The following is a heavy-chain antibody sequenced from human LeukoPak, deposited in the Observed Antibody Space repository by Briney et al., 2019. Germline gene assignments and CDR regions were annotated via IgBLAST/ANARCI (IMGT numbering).Heavy chain of an antibody. CDR3: GRGPSVAGRGGDY. Sequence: PGGSLRLSCAASGFTVSINYMTWVRQAPGKGLEWVSVIYSGGGTFYADSVKGRFTISRDNSKNTMYLQMNSPRAEDTAVYYCGRGPSVAGRGGDYWGQGTLVTVSS. V-gene: IGHV3-53*01. CDR1: GFTVSINY. CDR2: IYSGGGT. J-gene: IGHJ4*02. D-gene: IGHD6-6*01.